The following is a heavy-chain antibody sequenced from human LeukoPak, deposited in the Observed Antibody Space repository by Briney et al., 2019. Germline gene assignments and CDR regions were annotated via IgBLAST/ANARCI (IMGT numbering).Heavy chain of an antibody. J-gene: IGHJ4*02. CDR1: GGSFSGYY. CDR3: ATSNLVAGKAWRY. Sequence: PSETLSLTCAVYGGSFSGYYWSWIRQPPGKGLEWIGEINHSGSTNYNPSLKSRVTISVDTSKNQFSLKLSSVTAADTAVYYCATSNLVAGKAWRYWGQGTLVTVSS. CDR2: INHSGST. V-gene: IGHV4-34*01. D-gene: IGHD6-19*01.